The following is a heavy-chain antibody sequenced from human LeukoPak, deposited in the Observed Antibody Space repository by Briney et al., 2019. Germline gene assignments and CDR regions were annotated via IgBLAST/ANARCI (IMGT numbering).Heavy chain of an antibody. CDR2: IYYSGST. Sequence: SETLSLTCTVSGGSISGSSYYWGWIRQPPGKGLEWIGSIYYSGSTYYNPSLKSRVTISVDTSKNQFSLKLSSVTAADTAVYYCARKVGRFGLRFESSWFDPWGQGTLVTVSS. CDR1: GGSISGSSYY. D-gene: IGHD5-12*01. J-gene: IGHJ5*02. V-gene: IGHV4-39*01. CDR3: ARKVGRFGLRFESSWFDP.